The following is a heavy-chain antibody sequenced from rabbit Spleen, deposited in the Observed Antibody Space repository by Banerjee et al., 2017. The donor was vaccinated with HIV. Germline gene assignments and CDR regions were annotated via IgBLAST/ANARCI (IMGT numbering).Heavy chain of an antibody. D-gene: IGHD8-1*01. CDR1: GFSFSSSYY. Sequence: QSLEESGGDLVKPGASLTLTCTASGFSFSSSYYMCWVRQAPGKGPEWIACMGAVSSGTTYYASWAKGRFTISKTSSTTVTLQMTSLTAADTATYFCARDSGSSFSSYGMDLWGPGTLVTVS. J-gene: IGHJ6*01. CDR2: MGAVSSGTT. CDR3: ARDSGSSFSSYGMDL. V-gene: IGHV1S40*01.